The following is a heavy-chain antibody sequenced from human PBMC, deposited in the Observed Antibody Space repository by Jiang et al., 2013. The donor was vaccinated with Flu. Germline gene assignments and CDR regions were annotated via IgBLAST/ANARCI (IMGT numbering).Heavy chain of an antibody. CDR1: GDTFSYS. CDR2: NIPIFGTV. D-gene: IGHD4-17*01. CDR3: ARGRGYGEYDFDF. V-gene: IGHV1-69*01. J-gene: IGHJ4*02. Sequence: GAEVKKPGSSVKVSCKASGDTFSYSISWVRQAPGQGLEWMGGNIPIFGTVNYAQKFQGRLTLTADESTSTAYMELSRLRFEDTAVYYCARGRGYGEYDFDFWGQGTLVTVS.